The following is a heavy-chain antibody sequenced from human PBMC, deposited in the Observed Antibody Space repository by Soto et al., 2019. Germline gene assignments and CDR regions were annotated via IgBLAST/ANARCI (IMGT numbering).Heavy chain of an antibody. CDR3: ARGPGGPDGPGDY. V-gene: IGHV1-3*04. J-gene: IGHJ4*02. D-gene: IGHD2-15*01. CDR1: GYTFIAYY. Sequence: ASVKVSCKASGYTFIAYYLHWVRQAPGQGLEWMGWINTNSGNTKYSQKFQGRVTITRDTSASTAYMELSSLRSEDTAVYYCARGPGGPDGPGDYWGQGTLVTVSS. CDR2: INTNSGNT.